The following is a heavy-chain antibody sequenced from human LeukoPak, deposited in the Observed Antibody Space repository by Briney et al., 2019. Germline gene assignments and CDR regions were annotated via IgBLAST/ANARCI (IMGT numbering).Heavy chain of an antibody. Sequence: GGSLRLSCAVSGLSFSTSWMHWVRQAPGKGLVWVSRINSDGSSTTYADAVKGRFTISRDNAKSTLYLRMNSLRAEDTAVYYCVRGRNYVIYWGQGTLVTVSS. D-gene: IGHD1-7*01. CDR2: INSDGSST. V-gene: IGHV3-74*01. J-gene: IGHJ4*02. CDR3: VRGRNYVIY. CDR1: GLSFSTSW.